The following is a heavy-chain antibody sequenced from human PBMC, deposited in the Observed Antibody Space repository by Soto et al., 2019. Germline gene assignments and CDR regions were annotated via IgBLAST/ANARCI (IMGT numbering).Heavy chain of an antibody. CDR3: ARERGDMVATWIERPRPADY. D-gene: IGHD5-12*01. V-gene: IGHV1-18*01. Sequence: QVQLVHSGAEVKKPGASVKVSCKASGYTFTSYGISWVRQAPGQGLEWMGWISAYNGNTNYAQKLQGRVTMTTDTSRSTAYMELRSLRSDDTAVYYCARERGDMVATWIERPRPADYWGQGTMVTVSS. CDR1: GYTFTSYG. J-gene: IGHJ4*02. CDR2: ISAYNGNT.